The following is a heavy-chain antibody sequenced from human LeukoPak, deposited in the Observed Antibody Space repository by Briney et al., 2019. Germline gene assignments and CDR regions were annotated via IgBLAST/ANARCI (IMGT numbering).Heavy chain of an antibody. CDR3: ARGPYMVRGVIATTGDY. V-gene: IGHV4-34*01. Sequence: SETLSLTCAVYGGSFSGCYWSWIRQPPGKGLEWIGEINHSGSTNYNPSLKSRVTISVDTSKNQFSLKLSSVTAADTAVYYCARGPYMVRGVIATTGDYWGQGTLVIVSS. CDR2: INHSGST. CDR1: GGSFSGCY. J-gene: IGHJ4*02. D-gene: IGHD3-10*01.